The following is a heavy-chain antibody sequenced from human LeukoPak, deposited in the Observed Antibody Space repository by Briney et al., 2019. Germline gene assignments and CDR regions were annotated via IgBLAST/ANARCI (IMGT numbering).Heavy chain of an antibody. CDR3: AKDPRTRGSGNPYFDY. D-gene: IGHD3-10*01. J-gene: IGHJ4*02. CDR1: GYTFTSYG. Sequence: ASVKVSCKASGYTFTSYGISWVRQAPGQGLEWMGWISAYNGNTNFAQKLQGRVTMTTDTSTSTAYMDLRSLRSDDTAVYYCAKDPRTRGSGNPYFDYWGQGTLVTVSS. CDR2: ISAYNGNT. V-gene: IGHV1-18*01.